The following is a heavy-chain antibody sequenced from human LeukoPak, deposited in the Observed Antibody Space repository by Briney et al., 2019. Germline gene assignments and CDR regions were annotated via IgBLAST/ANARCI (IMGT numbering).Heavy chain of an antibody. CDR3: ARGGGYCSGGSCYVWFDP. J-gene: IGHJ5*02. CDR2: ISSSSSYI. D-gene: IGHD2-15*01. V-gene: IGHV3-21*01. Sequence: GGSLRLSCAASGFTFSSYSMNWVRQAPGKGLEWVSSISSSSSYIYYADSVKGRFTISRDNAKNSLYLQMNSLRAEDTAVYYCARGGGYCSGGSCYVWFDPWGQGTLVTVSS. CDR1: GFTFSSYS.